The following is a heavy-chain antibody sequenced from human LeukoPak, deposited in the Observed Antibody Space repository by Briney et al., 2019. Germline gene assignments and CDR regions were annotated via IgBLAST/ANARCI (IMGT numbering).Heavy chain of an antibody. CDR2: INPTSGGT. D-gene: IGHD5-12*01. CDR3: ARVMHWDIVMARGRGMDV. Sequence: ASVKVSCKASGYTFTGYYMHWVRQAPGQGLEWMGWINPTSGGTKYAQKFQGRVTMTRDTSISTAYMELRSLRSDDTAVYYCARVMHWDIVMARGRGMDVWGQGTTVTVSS. CDR1: GYTFTGYY. J-gene: IGHJ6*02. V-gene: IGHV1-2*02.